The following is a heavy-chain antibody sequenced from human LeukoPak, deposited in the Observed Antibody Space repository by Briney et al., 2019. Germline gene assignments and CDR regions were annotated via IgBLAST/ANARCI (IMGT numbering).Heavy chain of an antibody. V-gene: IGHV3-30*02. J-gene: IGHJ4*02. D-gene: IGHD6-13*01. Sequence: GGSLRLSCAASGFTFSSYWMSWVRQAPGKGLEWVAFIRFDGSDKYYADSVKGRFTISRDNSKNTLYLQMSSLRAEDTAVYSCAKDSLSGSSAFYFDYWGQGTLVIVSS. CDR1: GFTFSSYW. CDR2: IRFDGSDK. CDR3: AKDSLSGSSAFYFDY.